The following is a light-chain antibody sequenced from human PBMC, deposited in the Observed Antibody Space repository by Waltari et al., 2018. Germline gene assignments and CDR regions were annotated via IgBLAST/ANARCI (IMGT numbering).Light chain of an antibody. CDR1: DIGSYS. CDR2: YDS. V-gene: IGLV3-21*04. Sequence: SYVLTQPPSVSVAPGETARITWWGDDIGSYSWHWYQQKPGQAPVLVIFYDSDRPSGIPERFSGSNSGNTATLTISRVEAGDEANYYCQVWHAAIDPGVFGTGTEVTV. CDR3: QVWHAAIDPGV. J-gene: IGLJ1*01.